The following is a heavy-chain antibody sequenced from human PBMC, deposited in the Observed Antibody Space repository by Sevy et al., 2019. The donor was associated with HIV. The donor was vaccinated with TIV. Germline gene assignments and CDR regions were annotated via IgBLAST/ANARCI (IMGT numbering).Heavy chain of an antibody. D-gene: IGHD2-15*01. CDR2: INHSGST. V-gene: IGHV4-34*01. CDR3: ARAKPCDIVVVVAATSFDY. J-gene: IGHJ4*02. Sequence: SETLSLTCAVYGGSFSGYYWSWIRQPPGKGLEWIGEINHSGSTNYNPSLKSRVTISVDTSKNQFSLKLSSVTAADTAVYYCARAKPCDIVVVVAATSFDYWGQGTLVTVSS. CDR1: GGSFSGYY.